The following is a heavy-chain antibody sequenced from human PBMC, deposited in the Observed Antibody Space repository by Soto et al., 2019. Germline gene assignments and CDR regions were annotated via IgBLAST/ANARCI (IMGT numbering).Heavy chain of an antibody. Sequence: EVRLVESGGGLIQPGGSLRLSCVVSGFSVSSNYMSWVRQAPGKGLEWVTVVSDVERANYADSVKGRFTVSRDISKRTVFPQMNSLRAEDTAVYYCVRPHSAAFAWAAESWGQGTLVIVSS. V-gene: IGHV3-53*01. J-gene: IGHJ5*02. CDR1: GFSVSSNY. CDR2: VSDVERA. CDR3: VRPHSAAFAWAAES. D-gene: IGHD1-26*01.